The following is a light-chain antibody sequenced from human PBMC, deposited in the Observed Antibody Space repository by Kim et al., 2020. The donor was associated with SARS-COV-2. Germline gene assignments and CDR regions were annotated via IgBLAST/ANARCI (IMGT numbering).Light chain of an antibody. Sequence: ASVRDRVTITCRASQGISTSLAWYRQKPEKVPKLLIYGASTLQSGVPSRFSGSGSGTDFTLTISSLQPEDAATYYCQKYNSDPWTFGQGTKVDIK. J-gene: IGKJ1*01. V-gene: IGKV1-27*01. CDR3: QKYNSDPWT. CDR1: QGISTS. CDR2: GAS.